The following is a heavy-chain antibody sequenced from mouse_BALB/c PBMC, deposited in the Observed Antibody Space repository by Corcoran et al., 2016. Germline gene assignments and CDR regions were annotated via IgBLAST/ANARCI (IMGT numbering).Heavy chain of an antibody. CDR3: ANYDYDY. Sequence: EVQLQQSGPELVKPGASVKISCNASGYSFTGYFVNWVMQRHGKSLEWIGRINPYNGDTFYNQKFKGKATLTVDKSSSTAHMELRSLASEDSAVYYCANYDYDYWGQGTTLTVSS. V-gene: IGHV1-20*02. CDR2: INPYNGDT. CDR1: GYSFTGYF. D-gene: IGHD2-4*01. J-gene: IGHJ2*01.